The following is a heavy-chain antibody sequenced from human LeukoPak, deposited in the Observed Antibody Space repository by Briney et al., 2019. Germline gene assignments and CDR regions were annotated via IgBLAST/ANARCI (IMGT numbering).Heavy chain of an antibody. D-gene: IGHD2-15*01. Sequence: SETLSLTCTVSGGSISSYYWSWIRQPPGKGLEWIGYIYYSGSTNYNPSLKSRVTISVDTSEYQFSLKLSSVTAADTAVYYCARGGYCSGGSCYGDYYYYYGMDVWGQGTTVTVSS. V-gene: IGHV4-59*01. CDR1: GGSISSYY. CDR3: ARGGYCSGGSCYGDYYYYYGMDV. CDR2: IYYSGST. J-gene: IGHJ6*02.